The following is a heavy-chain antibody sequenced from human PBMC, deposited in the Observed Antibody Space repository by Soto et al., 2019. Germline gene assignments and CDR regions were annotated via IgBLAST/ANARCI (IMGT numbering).Heavy chain of an antibody. CDR2: IYYSGST. V-gene: IGHV4-30-4*01. CDR3: ARDRDCSGGSCYIFDY. CDR1: GGSISSGDYY. Sequence: SETLSLTCTFSGGSISSGDYYCSWIRHPPGKGLEWIGYIYYSGSTYYNPSLKSRVTISVDTSKNQFSLKLSSVTAADTAVYYCARDRDCSGGSCYIFDYWGQGTLVTVSS. J-gene: IGHJ4*02. D-gene: IGHD2-15*01.